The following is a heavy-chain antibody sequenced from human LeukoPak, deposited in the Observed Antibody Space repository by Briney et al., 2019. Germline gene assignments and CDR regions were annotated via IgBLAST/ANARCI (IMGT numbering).Heavy chain of an antibody. J-gene: IGHJ4*02. CDR3: ARLSDLYNGTYLLDS. CDR2: GDHFGGA. D-gene: IGHD1-26*01. Sequence: SETLSLTCSVSGNSLSSYYCSWVRQPPGKGLEWVGYGDHFGGAIYNPSLKSRVTISVDTSNNQFSLRLTSVTAADTSVYHCARLSDLYNGTYLLDSWSQGTLVTVSS. CDR1: GNSLSSYY. V-gene: IGHV4-59*08.